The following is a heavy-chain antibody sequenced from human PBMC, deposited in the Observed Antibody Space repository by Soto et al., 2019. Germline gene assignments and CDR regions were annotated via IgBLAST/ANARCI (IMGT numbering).Heavy chain of an antibody. CDR1: GYPFTSYD. CDR2: INPYNGDT. V-gene: IGHV1-18*04. D-gene: IGHD6-19*01. CDR3: ATVPVAGRLDN. J-gene: IGHJ4*02. Sequence: QVQLVQSGGEVRKAGASVRVSCKTSGYPFTSYDISWVRQAPGQGLEWMGWINPYNGDTNYTQTFQGRVTMTKDTSTPTVYMELRSLKFDDPAVYFCATVPVAGRLDNWGPGTLVTVSS.